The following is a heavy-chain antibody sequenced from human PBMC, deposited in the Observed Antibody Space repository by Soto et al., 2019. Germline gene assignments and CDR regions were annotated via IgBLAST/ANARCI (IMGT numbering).Heavy chain of an antibody. CDR1: GYTFTSYY. CDR3: AREERLLWFGESRQGYFDY. D-gene: IGHD3-10*01. CDR2: INPSGGST. J-gene: IGHJ4*02. V-gene: IGHV1-46*01. Sequence: ASLKVSCKASGYTFTSYYMHWVRQAPGQGLEWMGIINPSGGSTSYAQKFQGRVTMTRDTSTSTVYMELSSLRSEDTAVYYCAREERLLWFGESRQGYFDYWGQGTLVTVSS.